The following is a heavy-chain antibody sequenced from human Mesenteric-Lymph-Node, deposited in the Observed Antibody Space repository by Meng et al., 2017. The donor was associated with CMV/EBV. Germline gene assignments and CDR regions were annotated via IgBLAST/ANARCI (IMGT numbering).Heavy chain of an antibody. J-gene: IGHJ5*02. CDR2: IQRDGSER. D-gene: IGHD2-8*02. Sequence: ETLSLTCAASGFTFTDYWMGWVRQAPGKGLAWVANIQRDGSERYYADSVKGRFTISRDNGKKSVYLQMNSLRAEDTAVYYCATEPWCRTNACPNIHNPWGQGNLVTVSS. V-gene: IGHV3-7*01. CDR1: GFTFTDYW. CDR3: ATEPWCRTNACPNIHNP.